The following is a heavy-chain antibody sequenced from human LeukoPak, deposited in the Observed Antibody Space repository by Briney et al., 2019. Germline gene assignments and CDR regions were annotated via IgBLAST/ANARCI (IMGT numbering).Heavy chain of an antibody. V-gene: IGHV4-39*07. CDR1: SGSISTSNYY. CDR3: AGGGGVYDFWSGYYTGMSFDY. J-gene: IGHJ4*02. D-gene: IGHD3-3*01. CDR2: IFYSGST. Sequence: SETLSLTCTVSSGSISTSNYYWGWVRQPPGKALEWIGNIFYSGSTYYSPSLKSRVTISLDTSRNQFSLKLSSVTAADTAVYYCAGGGGVYDFWSGYYTGMSFDYWGQGTLVTVSS.